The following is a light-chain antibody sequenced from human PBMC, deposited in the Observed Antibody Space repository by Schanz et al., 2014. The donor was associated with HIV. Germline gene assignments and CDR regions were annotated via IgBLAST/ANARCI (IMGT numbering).Light chain of an antibody. CDR1: QTISYTSNNQNY. J-gene: IGKJ4*01. CDR2: WAS. Sequence: DIVLTQSPDSLAVSLGERATINCKSSQTISYTSNNQNYLAWYQQKPGQPPKLLIYWASTRESGVPDRFSGSGSGTDFTLTISSLQAEDVAVYYCHQYYSLPFTFGGGTKVEIK. CDR3: HQYYSLPFT. V-gene: IGKV4-1*01.